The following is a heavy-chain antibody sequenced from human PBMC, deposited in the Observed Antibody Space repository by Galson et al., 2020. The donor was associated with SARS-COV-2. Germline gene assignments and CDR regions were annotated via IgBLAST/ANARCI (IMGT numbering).Heavy chain of an antibody. CDR1: GGSFSGYY. CDR2: SNLSEST. Sequence: SQASETLSLTCAVSGGSFSGYYCSWSRQPPWKGLERMGESNLSESTNYNPSLKSRVTISVDTSKNQFSLTLSSVTAADTAVYYCACGWELLDYWGQGTLVTVSS. J-gene: IGHJ4*02. V-gene: IGHV4-34*01. CDR3: ACGWELLDY. D-gene: IGHD1-26*01.